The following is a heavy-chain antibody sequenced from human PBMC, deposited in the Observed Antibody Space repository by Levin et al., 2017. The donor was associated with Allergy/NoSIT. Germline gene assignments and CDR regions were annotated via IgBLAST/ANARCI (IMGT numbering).Heavy chain of an antibody. D-gene: IGHD4-17*01. CDR2: IRTERDGGTT. CDR1: GFTFSNAW. Sequence: PGGSLRLSCAASGFTFSNAWMSWVRQAPGKGLEWVGRIRTERDGGTTDYAAPVKGRFTISRDDSKNTLYLQMDSLKTEDTAVYYCARRDDFGDDVGKNYDYNELDGWGQGTTVTVSS. V-gene: IGHV3-15*01. CDR3: ARRDDFGDDVGKNYDYNELDG. J-gene: IGHJ6*02.